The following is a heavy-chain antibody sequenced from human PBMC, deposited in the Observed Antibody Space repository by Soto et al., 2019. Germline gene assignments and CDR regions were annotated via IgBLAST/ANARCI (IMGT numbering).Heavy chain of an antibody. CDR1: GGSISSGW. J-gene: IGHJ5*02. Sequence: QVQLQESGPGLVKPSGTLSLTCGVSGGSISSGWWTWVRQPPGKGLEWIGEILYSGSTNYNSSLKSRVTISIGKSKNHFSLNLTSVTAADTAVYYCSSRVTDAPTWGQGTLVTVSS. D-gene: IGHD3-10*01. CDR2: ILYSGST. CDR3: SSRVTDAPT. V-gene: IGHV4-4*02.